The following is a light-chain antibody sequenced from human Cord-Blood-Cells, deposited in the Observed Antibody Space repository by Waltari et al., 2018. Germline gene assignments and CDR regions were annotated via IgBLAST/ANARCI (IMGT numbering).Light chain of an antibody. CDR3: QQRSNWPPIT. Sequence: EIVLTQSPATLSLSPGERATLSCRARQSVSSSLAWYHQKPGQAPRLLFYDASNRATGIPARFSVSGSGTDFTLTISSLEPEDFAVYYCQQRSNWPPITFGQGTRLEIK. J-gene: IGKJ5*01. CDR1: QSVSSS. CDR2: DAS. V-gene: IGKV3-11*01.